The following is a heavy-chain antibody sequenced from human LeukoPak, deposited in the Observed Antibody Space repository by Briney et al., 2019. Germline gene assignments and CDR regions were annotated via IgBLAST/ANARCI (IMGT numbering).Heavy chain of an antibody. CDR3: VKGSIVVITTTWVDY. D-gene: IGHD3-22*01. CDR1: GFTFSSYG. J-gene: IGHJ4*02. V-gene: IGHV3-30*18. Sequence: GGSLRLSCAASGFTFSSYGMHWVRQAPGKGLEWVAVISYDGSNKYYADSVKGRFTISRDNSKNTLYLQMNSLRAEDTAVYHCVKGSIVVITTTWVDYWGQGTLVTVSS. CDR2: ISYDGSNK.